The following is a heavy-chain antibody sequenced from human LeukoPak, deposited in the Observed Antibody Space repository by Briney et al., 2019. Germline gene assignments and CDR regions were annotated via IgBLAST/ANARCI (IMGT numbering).Heavy chain of an antibody. CDR2: VSGSNGNT. V-gene: IGHV3-23*01. Sequence: GGSLRLSCAPSGFTFSSYAMSSVCQAPGEGLGWVSPVSGSNGNTHYADSVKGRFTISRDNSKNTLYLQMNSLRAEDTAVYYCVRESPVAAVGRSWFDPWGQGTLVTVSS. CDR3: VRESPVAAVGRSWFDP. CDR1: GFTFSSYA. D-gene: IGHD6-13*01. J-gene: IGHJ5*02.